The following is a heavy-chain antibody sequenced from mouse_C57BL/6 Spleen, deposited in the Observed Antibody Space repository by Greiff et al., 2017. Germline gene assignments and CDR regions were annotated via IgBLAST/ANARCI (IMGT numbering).Heavy chain of an antibody. V-gene: IGHV1-80*01. J-gene: IGHJ1*03. CDR2: IYPGDGDT. Sequence: QVHLKQSGAELVKPGASVKISCKASGYAFSSYWMNWVKQRPGKGLEWIGQIYPGDGDTNYNGKFKGKATLTADKSSSTAYMQLSSLTSEDSAVYFCARGDDYGSSYRYLDVWGTGTSVTVSS. D-gene: IGHD1-1*01. CDR3: ARGDDYGSSYRYLDV. CDR1: GYAFSSYW.